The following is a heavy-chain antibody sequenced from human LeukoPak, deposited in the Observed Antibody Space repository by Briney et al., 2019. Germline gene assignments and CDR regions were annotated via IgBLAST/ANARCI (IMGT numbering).Heavy chain of an antibody. V-gene: IGHV3-30*02. Sequence: GGSLRLSCAASGFTFSTYDMHWVRQAPGKGLEWLAFIRYDGSYQYCADSVNGRFTISRDNSKNTLYLQMNSLRPEDTAVYYCATPKADYYPFDYWGQGTLVTVSS. CDR1: GFTFSTYD. CDR3: ATPKADYYPFDY. J-gene: IGHJ4*02. D-gene: IGHD3-22*01. CDR2: IRYDGSYQ.